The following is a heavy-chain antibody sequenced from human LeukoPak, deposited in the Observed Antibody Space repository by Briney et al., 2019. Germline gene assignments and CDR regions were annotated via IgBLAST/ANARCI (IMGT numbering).Heavy chain of an antibody. CDR3: GGQVGGPYSLAS. V-gene: IGHV5-51*01. D-gene: IGHD2-21*01. Sequence: GESLKISCKGSGYSFTNSWLGWVRQMPGKGLEWMGIIYPGDSDTRYSPSFQGQITISADKSISTAYLQWSSLKASDTAMYYCGGQVGGPYSLASGGKGPLFTVSS. J-gene: IGHJ4*02. CDR2: IYPGDSDT. CDR1: GYSFTNSW.